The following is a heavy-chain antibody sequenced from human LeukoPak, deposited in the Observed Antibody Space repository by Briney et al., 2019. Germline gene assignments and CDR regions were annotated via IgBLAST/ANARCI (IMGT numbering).Heavy chain of an antibody. CDR2: IYTGDT. CDR3: ARHGGWDFAL. CDR1: GYSISGSY. Sequence: SETLSLTCSVSGYSISGSYWSWIRQPPGKGLEWIGYIYTGDTNSNPSLKSRVIISLDTSKNQVSLQVTSVTAADTAVYYCARHGGWDFALWGPGTLVTVSS. V-gene: IGHV4-59*08. J-gene: IGHJ2*01. D-gene: IGHD3-10*01.